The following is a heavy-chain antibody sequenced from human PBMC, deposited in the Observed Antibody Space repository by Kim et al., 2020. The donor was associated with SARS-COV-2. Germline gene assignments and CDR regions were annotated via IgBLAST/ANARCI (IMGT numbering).Heavy chain of an antibody. CDR3: ARGFGYGDYYYYGMDV. Sequence: SVKGRFTISRDNAKNSLYLQMNSLRAEDTAVYYCARGFGYGDYYYYGMDVWGQGTTVTVSS. V-gene: IGHV3-48*03. D-gene: IGHD4-17*01. J-gene: IGHJ6*02.